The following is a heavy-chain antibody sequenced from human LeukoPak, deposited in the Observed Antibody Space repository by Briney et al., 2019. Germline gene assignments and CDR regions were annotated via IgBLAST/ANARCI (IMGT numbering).Heavy chain of an antibody. CDR1: GYTFTGYY. CDR3: ARSRELPFDAFDI. J-gene: IGHJ3*02. V-gene: IGHV1-2*02. D-gene: IGHD5-24*01. Sequence: ASVKVSCKASGYTFTGYYIHWVRQAPGQGLEWMGWINPNSGGTNYAQKFQGRVTMTRATSISTAYMELSGLRSDDTAVYCCARSRELPFDAFDIWGQGTMVTISS. CDR2: INPNSGGT.